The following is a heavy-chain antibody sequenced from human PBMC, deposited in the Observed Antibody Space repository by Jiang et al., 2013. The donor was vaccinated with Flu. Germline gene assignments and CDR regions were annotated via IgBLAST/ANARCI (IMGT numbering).Heavy chain of an antibody. CDR1: SVA. Sequence: SVAWNWIRQSPSRGLEWLGRTFYRSKWYNDYAVSVKSRTTINPDTSQNQFSLQLNSVTPEDTAVYYCARGRSRGFDIWGQGTMVTVSS. CDR3: ARGRSRGFDI. CDR2: TFYRSKWYN. J-gene: IGHJ3*02. V-gene: IGHV6-1*01.